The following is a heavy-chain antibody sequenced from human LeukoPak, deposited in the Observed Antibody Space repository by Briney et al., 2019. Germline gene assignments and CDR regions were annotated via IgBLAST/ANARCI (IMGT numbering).Heavy chain of an antibody. Sequence: SETLSLTCTVSGGSISSYYWSWIRQPPGKGLEWIGYIYYSGSTNYNPSLKSRVTISVDTSKNQFSLKLSSVTAADTVVYYCASVPYSSSWYDFDYWGQGTLVTVSS. J-gene: IGHJ4*02. CDR2: IYYSGST. D-gene: IGHD6-13*01. CDR1: GGSISSYY. V-gene: IGHV4-59*12. CDR3: ASVPYSSSWYDFDY.